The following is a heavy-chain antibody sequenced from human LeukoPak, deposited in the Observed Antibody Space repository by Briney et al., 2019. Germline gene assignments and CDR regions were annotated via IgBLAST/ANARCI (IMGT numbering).Heavy chain of an antibody. V-gene: IGHV3-23*01. CDR3: AKVVQDCSGGSCYSH. CDR2: ISGSGGST. J-gene: IGHJ4*02. CDR1: GFTFSSYA. Sequence: GASLRLSCAASGFTFSSYAMSWVRQAPGKGLEWVSAISGSGGSTYYADSVKGRFTISRDNSKNTLYLQMNSLRAEDTAVYYCAKVVQDCSGGSCYSHWGQGTLVTVSS. D-gene: IGHD2-15*01.